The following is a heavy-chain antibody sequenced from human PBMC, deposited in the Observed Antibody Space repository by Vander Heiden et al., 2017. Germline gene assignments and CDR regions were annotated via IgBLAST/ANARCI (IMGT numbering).Heavy chain of an antibody. D-gene: IGHD3-10*01. CDR1: SDSISSDF. CDR2: VSYSGRT. CDR3: AGEWVGSGRADP. V-gene: IGHV4-59*01. J-gene: IGHJ5*02. Sequence: QVQLQESGPGLVMPSETLSLTCTVSSDSISSDFWSWIRQPPGKGLEWIGFVSYSGRTSYNPSLESRVTISIDTSKNQFSLKLTSVTAADTAIYYCAGEWVGSGRADPWGQGTLVTVSS.